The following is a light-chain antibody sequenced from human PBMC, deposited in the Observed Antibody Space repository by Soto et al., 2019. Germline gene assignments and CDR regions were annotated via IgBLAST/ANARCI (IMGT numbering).Light chain of an antibody. J-gene: IGLJ1*01. CDR2: EVS. CDR3: SAYTSSKYV. CDR1: SSDVGGYNY. Sequence: QSVLTQPASVSGSPGQSITISCTGTSSDVGGYNYVSWYQQRPGKAPKLMIYEVSNRPSGVSNRFSGSKSGNTASLAISGLQAEDEADYYCSAYTSSKYVFGTGTKVTVL. V-gene: IGLV2-14*01.